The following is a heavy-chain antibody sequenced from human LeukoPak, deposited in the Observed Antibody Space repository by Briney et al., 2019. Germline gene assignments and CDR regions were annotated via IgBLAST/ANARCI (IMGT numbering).Heavy chain of an antibody. J-gene: IGHJ4*02. CDR3: ARGRIAAAGKVLDY. CDR1: GFTFSTYG. CDR2: IWYGGSNT. D-gene: IGHD6-13*01. Sequence: GGSLRLSCAASGFTFSTYGMHWVRQAPGKGLEWVAVIWYGGSNTYYADSVKGRFTISRDNSKNTLYPQMNSLRAEDTAVYYCARGRIAAAGKVLDYWGQGTLVTVSS. V-gene: IGHV3-33*08.